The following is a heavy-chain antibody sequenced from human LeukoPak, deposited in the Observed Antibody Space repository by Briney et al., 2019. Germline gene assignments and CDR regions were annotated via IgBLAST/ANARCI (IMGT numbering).Heavy chain of an antibody. D-gene: IGHD1-26*01. CDR2: ISAYNGNT. CDR3: ARDGELYSGSKGLFDI. Sequence: ASVKVSCKASGYTFTNYGISWVRQAPGQGLEWMGWISAYNGNTNIAQKLQARVTMTTDTSTSTAYKELRSLRSDDTAVYYCARDGELYSGSKGLFDIWGQGTLVTVSS. V-gene: IGHV1-18*01. CDR1: GYTFTNYG. J-gene: IGHJ3*02.